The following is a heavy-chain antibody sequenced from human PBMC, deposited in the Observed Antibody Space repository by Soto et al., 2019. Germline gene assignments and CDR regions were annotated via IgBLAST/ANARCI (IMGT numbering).Heavy chain of an antibody. CDR3: ARRRYYDFWSGYYTGKNWFDP. CDR1: GGSFSGYY. V-gene: IGHV4-34*01. CDR2: INHSGST. D-gene: IGHD3-3*01. J-gene: IGHJ5*02. Sequence: SETLSLTCAVYGGSFSGYYWSWIRQPPGKGLEWIGEINHSGSTNYNPSLKSRVTISVDTSKNQFSLKLSSVTAADTAVYYCARRRYYDFWSGYYTGKNWFDPWGQGTLVTVSS.